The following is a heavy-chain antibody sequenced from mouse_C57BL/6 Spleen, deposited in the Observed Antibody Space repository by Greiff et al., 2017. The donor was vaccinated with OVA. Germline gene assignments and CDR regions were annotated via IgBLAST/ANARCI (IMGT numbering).Heavy chain of an antibody. D-gene: IGHD1-1*01. V-gene: IGHV5-9*01. Sequence: EVQLVESGGGLVKPGGSLKLSCTASGFTFSSYTMSWVRQTPEKRLEWVATISGGGGNTYYPDSVKGRFTISRDNAKNTLYLQMSRLRSEDTALYYCARTDYYGSRYYFDYWGQGTTLTVSS. CDR2: ISGGGGNT. J-gene: IGHJ2*01. CDR1: GFTFSSYT. CDR3: ARTDYYGSRYYFDY.